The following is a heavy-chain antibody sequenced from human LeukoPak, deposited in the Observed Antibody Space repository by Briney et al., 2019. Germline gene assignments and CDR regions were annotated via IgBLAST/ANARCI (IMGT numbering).Heavy chain of an antibody. V-gene: IGHV3-7*01. Sequence: PGGSLRLSCAASGFTFSTYWMNWVRQAPGKGLEWVANIKEDGSEKDYVNPVKGRFTISRDNAKNSLYLQMNSLRAEDTAVYYCARDKFDIVVVTTIYYYYYMDVWGKGTTVTVSS. D-gene: IGHD2-21*02. CDR3: ARDKFDIVVVTTIYYYYYMDV. J-gene: IGHJ6*03. CDR1: GFTFSTYW. CDR2: IKEDGSEK.